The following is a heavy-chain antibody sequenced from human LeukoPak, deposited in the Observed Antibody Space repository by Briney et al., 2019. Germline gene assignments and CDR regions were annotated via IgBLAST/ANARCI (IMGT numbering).Heavy chain of an antibody. CDR3: ARDLLTPYYDFWSGYYAHPFDY. CDR1: GYTFTSYG. D-gene: IGHD3-3*01. J-gene: IGHJ4*02. CDR2: ISAYNGNT. Sequence: GASVKVSCKASGYTFTSYGISWVRQAPGQGLEWMGWISAYNGNTNYAQKLQGRVTMTTDTSTSTAYMELRSLRSDDTAVYYCARDLLTPYYDFWSGYYAHPFDYWGQGTLVTVSS. V-gene: IGHV1-18*01.